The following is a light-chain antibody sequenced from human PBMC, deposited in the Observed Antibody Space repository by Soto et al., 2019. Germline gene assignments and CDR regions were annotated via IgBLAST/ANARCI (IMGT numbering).Light chain of an antibody. Sequence: ENVLTQSPGTLSLSPGERATLSCRASQSVPSDYLAWYQQKPGQAPRLLIYGASTRATGIPDRFSGGGSGTDFTLTINRLEPEDYAVYYCQQYGNSKTFGQGTKVEIK. CDR3: QQYGNSKT. CDR2: GAS. V-gene: IGKV3-20*01. J-gene: IGKJ1*01. CDR1: QSVPSDY.